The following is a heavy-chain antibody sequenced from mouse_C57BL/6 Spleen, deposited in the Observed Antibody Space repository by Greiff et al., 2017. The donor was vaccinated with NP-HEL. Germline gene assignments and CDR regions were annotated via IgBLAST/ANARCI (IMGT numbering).Heavy chain of an antibody. D-gene: IGHD2-1*01. V-gene: IGHV1-52*01. CDR2: IDPSDSET. J-gene: IGHJ2*01. Sequence: VQLQQPGAELVRPGSAVKLSCKASGYTFTSYWMHWVKQRPIQGLEWIGNIDPSDSETHYNQKFKDKATLTVDKSSSTAYMQLSSLTSEDSAVYYCARGNDLDGNFYYFDYWGQGTTLTVSS. CDR1: GYTFTSYW. CDR3: ARGNDLDGNFYYFDY.